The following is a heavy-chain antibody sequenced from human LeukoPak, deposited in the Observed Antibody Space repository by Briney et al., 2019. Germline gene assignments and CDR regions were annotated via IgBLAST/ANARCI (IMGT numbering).Heavy chain of an antibody. J-gene: IGHJ6*02. CDR1: GFTFSTYG. CDR2: IWNDGSNK. D-gene: IGHD1-26*01. CDR3: TRDASGDTNSGPRMDV. V-gene: IGHV3-33*01. Sequence: PGGSLRLSCAASGFTFSTYGMHWVRQAPGKGLEWVAVIWNDGSNKYYADSVKGRFTISRDNSKNTLYLQMSSLRAEDTAVYYCTRDASGDTNSGPRMDVWGQGTTVTVSS.